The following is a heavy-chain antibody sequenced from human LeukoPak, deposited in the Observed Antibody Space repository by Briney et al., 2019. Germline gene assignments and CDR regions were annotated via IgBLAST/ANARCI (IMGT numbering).Heavy chain of an antibody. CDR3: AAFATSNAQWGNFDF. D-gene: IGHD1-1*01. CDR2: INSIGNYI. V-gene: IGHV3-21*01. CDR1: GFTFSGYS. J-gene: IGHJ4*02. Sequence: GGSLRLSCAASGFTFSGYSMNWVRQAPGKGLEWVSSINSIGNYIHYADSVKGRFTISRDNAKNSLYLQVNSLRAEDTAVYYCAAFATSNAQWGNFDFWGQGTLVTVSS.